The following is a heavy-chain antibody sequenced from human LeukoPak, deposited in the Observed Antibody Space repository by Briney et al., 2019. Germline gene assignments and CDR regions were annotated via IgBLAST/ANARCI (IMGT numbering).Heavy chain of an antibody. D-gene: IGHD5-18*01. V-gene: IGHV1-2*06. CDR1: GYTFTGYY. J-gene: IGHJ4*02. CDR2: INPNSGGT. CDR3: ARASSDDTAMATPFAY. Sequence: ASVKVSCKASGYTFTGYYMHWVRQAPGQGLEWMGRINPNSGGTNYAQKFQGRVTMTRDTSISTAYMSLSSLRFEDTAVYYCARASSDDTAMATPFAYWGQGTLVTVSS.